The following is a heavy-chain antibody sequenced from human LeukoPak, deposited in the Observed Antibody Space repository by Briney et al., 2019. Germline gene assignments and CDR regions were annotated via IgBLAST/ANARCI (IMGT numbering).Heavy chain of an antibody. V-gene: IGHV3-21*01. CDR3: ARLAGSGWWMLDY. CDR2: ISSSSSYI. J-gene: IGHJ4*02. D-gene: IGHD6-19*01. Sequence: GGSLRLSCAASGFTFSSYSMNWVRQAPGKGLEWVSSISSSSSYIYYADSVKGRFTISRDNAKNSLYLQMSGLRAEDTAVYYCARLAGSGWWMLDYWGQGNLVTVSS. CDR1: GFTFSSYS.